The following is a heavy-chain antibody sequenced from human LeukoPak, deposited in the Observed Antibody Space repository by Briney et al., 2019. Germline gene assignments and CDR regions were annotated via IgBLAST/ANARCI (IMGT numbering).Heavy chain of an antibody. CDR1: GFTFSSYS. V-gene: IGHV3-21*01. J-gene: IGHJ4*02. D-gene: IGHD3-22*01. CDR2: ISSSSSYI. CDR3: ARGGSSGYYLDY. Sequence: PGGSLRLSCAASGFTFSSYSVNWVRQAPGKGLEWVSSISSSSSYIYYADSVKGRFTISRHNAKNSLYLQMNSLRAEDTAVYYCARGGSSGYYLDYWGQGTLVTVSS.